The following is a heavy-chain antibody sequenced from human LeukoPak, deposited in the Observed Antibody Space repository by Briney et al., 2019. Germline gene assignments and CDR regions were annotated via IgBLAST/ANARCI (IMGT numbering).Heavy chain of an antibody. D-gene: IGHD6-6*01. V-gene: IGHV3-21*01. CDR3: ARDPGYSSSVGFDP. J-gene: IGHJ5*02. Sequence: PGGSLRLSCAASGFTFSSYAMSWVRQAPGKGLEWVSSISSSSSYIYYADSVKGRFTISRDNAKNSLYLQMNSLRAEDTAVYYCARDPGYSSSVGFDPWGQGTLVTVSS. CDR1: GFTFSSYA. CDR2: ISSSSSYI.